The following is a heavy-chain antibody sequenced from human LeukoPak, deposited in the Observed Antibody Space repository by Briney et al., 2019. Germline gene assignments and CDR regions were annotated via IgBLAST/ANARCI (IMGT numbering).Heavy chain of an antibody. CDR1: GGSINSYY. J-gene: IGHJ4*02. CDR3: TRNLGHCSSTDCYPYFDS. Sequence: PSETLSLTCTVSGGSINSYYWSWIRQPPGKGLEWIGYIYYRGTTNYNPSLKSRVTMVVDTSKNQFSLKLSSVTAADTAVYYCTRNLGHCSSTDCYPYFDSWGQGTLVTVSS. D-gene: IGHD2-2*01. CDR2: IYYRGTT. V-gene: IGHV4-59*01.